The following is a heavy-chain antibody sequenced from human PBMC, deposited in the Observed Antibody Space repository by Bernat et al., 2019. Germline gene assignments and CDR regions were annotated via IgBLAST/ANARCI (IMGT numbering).Heavy chain of an antibody. V-gene: IGHV3-9*01. Sequence: EVQLVESGGGLVQPGRSLRLSCAASGFTFDDYAMHWVRQAPGKGLEWVSGISWNSGSIGYADSVKGRFTISRDNAKNSLYLQMNSLRAEDTALDYCAKSRSGSYGAGAFDIWGQGTMVTVSS. CDR1: GFTFDDYA. D-gene: IGHD3-10*01. J-gene: IGHJ3*02. CDR2: ISWNSGSI. CDR3: AKSRSGSYGAGAFDI.